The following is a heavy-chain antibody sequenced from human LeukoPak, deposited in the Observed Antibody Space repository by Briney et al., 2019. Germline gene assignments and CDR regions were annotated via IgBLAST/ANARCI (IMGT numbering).Heavy chain of an antibody. J-gene: IGHJ4*02. Sequence: PGGSLRLSCAASGFTFSSYSVNWVRQAPGKGLEWVSAISGSGGSTYYADSVKGRFTISRDNSKNTLYLQMNSLRAEDTAVYYCAKGSGYSYGLLGYWGQGTLVTVSS. CDR2: ISGSGGST. CDR3: AKGSGYSYGLLGY. CDR1: GFTFSSYS. D-gene: IGHD5-18*01. V-gene: IGHV3-23*01.